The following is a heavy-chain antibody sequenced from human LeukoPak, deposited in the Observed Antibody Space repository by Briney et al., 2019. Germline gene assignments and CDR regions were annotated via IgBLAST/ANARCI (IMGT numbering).Heavy chain of an antibody. CDR2: ISYDGSNK. CDR3: AEFGEFGY. CDR1: GFTFSSYA. J-gene: IGHJ4*02. D-gene: IGHD3-10*01. V-gene: IGHV3-30*04. Sequence: GGSLRLSCAASGFTFSSYAMHWVRQAPGKGLEWVAVISYDGSNKYYADSVKGRFTISRDNSKNTLYLQMNSLRAGDTAVYYCAEFGEFGYWGQGTLVTVSS.